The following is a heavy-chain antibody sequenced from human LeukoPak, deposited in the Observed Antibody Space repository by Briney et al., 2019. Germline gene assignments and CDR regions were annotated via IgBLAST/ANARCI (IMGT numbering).Heavy chain of an antibody. CDR3: ARDSPCSGGSCYFGSYAFDI. V-gene: IGHV3-11*06. CDR1: GFTFSDYY. CDR2: ISSSSSYT. J-gene: IGHJ3*02. Sequence: GGSLRLSCAASGFTFSDYYMSWIRQAPGKGLEWVSYISSSSSYTNYADSVKGRFTISRDNAKNSLYLQMNSLRAEDTAVYYCARDSPCSGGSCYFGSYAFDIWGQGTMVTVSS. D-gene: IGHD2-15*01.